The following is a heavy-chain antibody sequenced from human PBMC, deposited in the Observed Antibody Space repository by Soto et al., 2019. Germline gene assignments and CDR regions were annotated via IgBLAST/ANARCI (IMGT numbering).Heavy chain of an antibody. V-gene: IGHV3-11*01. J-gene: IGHJ4*02. CDR1: GFSISDYY. Sequence: GSLRLSCAASGFSISDYYMSWIRQAPGWGLEIVSYISSSGSTIYDAHSLKGRFTIYRNNAKNSPYLQMNSLRAEDTAVYYCARDTLDDYGDYDYWGQGT. CDR3: ARDTLDDYGDYDY. D-gene: IGHD4-17*01. CDR2: ISSSGSTI.